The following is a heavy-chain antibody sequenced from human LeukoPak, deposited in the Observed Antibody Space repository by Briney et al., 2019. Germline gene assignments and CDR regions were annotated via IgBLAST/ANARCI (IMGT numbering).Heavy chain of an antibody. V-gene: IGHV1-46*01. D-gene: IGHD2-2*01. CDR3: ARDKPPYLNCSSTSCSEYYYYYMDV. CDR1: GYTFTSYY. J-gene: IGHJ6*03. Sequence: GASVKVSCKASGYTFTSYYMHWVRQAPGQGLEWMGIINPSGGSTSYAQKFQGRVTMTRDTSTSTVYMELSSLRSEDTAVYYCARDKPPYLNCSSTSCSEYYYYYMDVWGKGTTVTVSS. CDR2: INPSGGST.